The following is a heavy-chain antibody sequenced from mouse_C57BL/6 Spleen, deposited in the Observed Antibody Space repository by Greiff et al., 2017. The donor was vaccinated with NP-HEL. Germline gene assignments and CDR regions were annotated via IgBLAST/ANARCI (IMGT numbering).Heavy chain of an antibody. CDR1: GFTFSDYY. V-gene: IGHV5-16*01. CDR3: AREDYGMDY. Sequence: EVQVVESEGGLVQPGSSMKLSCTASGFTFSDYYMAWVRQVPEKGLEWVANINYDGSSTYYLDSLKSRFIISRDNAKNILYLQMSSLTSEDTATYYCAREDYGMDYWGQGTSVTVSS. CDR2: INYDGSST. J-gene: IGHJ4*01.